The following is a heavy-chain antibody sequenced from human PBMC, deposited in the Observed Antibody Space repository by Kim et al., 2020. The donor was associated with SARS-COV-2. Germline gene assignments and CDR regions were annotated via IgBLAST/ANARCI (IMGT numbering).Heavy chain of an antibody. V-gene: IGHV1-8*01. Sequence: ASVKVSCKASGYTFTSYDINWVRQATGQGLEWMGWMNPNSGNTGYAQKFQGRVTMTRNTSISTAYMELSSLRSEDTAVYYCARRVYDILTGYYYFDYWGQGTLVTVSS. D-gene: IGHD3-9*01. CDR2: MNPNSGNT. CDR3: ARRVYDILTGYYYFDY. CDR1: GYTFTSYD. J-gene: IGHJ4*02.